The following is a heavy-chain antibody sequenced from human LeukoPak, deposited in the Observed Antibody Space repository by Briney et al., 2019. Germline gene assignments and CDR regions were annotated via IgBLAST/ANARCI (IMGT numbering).Heavy chain of an antibody. CDR3: AREALSQQQLVPLDH. CDR2: INSDGSST. J-gene: IGHJ4*02. CDR1: GFTFSSYW. D-gene: IGHD6-13*01. V-gene: IGHV3-74*01. Sequence: GGSLRLSCAASGFTFSSYWMHWVRQAPGKGLVWVSCINSDGSSTSYADSVKGRFTISRDNAKNTLYLQMNSLRAEDTALYYCAREALSQQQLVPLDHWGQGTLVTVSS.